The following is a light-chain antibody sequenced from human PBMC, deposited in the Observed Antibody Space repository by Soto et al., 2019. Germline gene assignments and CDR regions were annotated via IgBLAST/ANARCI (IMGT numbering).Light chain of an antibody. V-gene: IGKV3-15*01. CDR3: QQYDTYWT. CDR1: QSVNKN. Sequence: EVVMTQSPKTLSVSPGGRAPLPFRDSQSVNKNLAWYQQKPGQSPMLLFYVASTRAPGVPARFSASGSGTEFTLTISSLQPDDFATYYCQQYDTYWTFGQGTKVDIK. CDR2: VAS. J-gene: IGKJ1*01.